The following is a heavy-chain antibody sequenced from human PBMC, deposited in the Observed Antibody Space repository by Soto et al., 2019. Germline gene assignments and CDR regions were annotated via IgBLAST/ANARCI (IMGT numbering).Heavy chain of an antibody. V-gene: IGHV3-11*01. CDR2: ISSSGSTI. Sequence: GGSLRLSCAASGFTFSAYYMSWIRQAPGKGLEWVSYISSSGSTIYYADSVKGRFTISRDHAKNSLYLQMNSLRAEDTAVYYCATVPLSSMVQGPHVGVFDIWGQGTMVTVSS. CDR1: GFTFSAYY. D-gene: IGHD3-10*01. CDR3: ATVPLSSMVQGPHVGVFDI. J-gene: IGHJ3*02.